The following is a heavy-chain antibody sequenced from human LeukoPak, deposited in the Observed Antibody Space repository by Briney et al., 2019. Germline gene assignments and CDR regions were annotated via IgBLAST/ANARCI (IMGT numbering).Heavy chain of an antibody. J-gene: IGHJ4*02. V-gene: IGHV4-30-4*08. D-gene: IGHD3-9*01. CDR1: GGSISSGDYY. Sequence: SETLSLTCTVSGGSISSGDYYWSWIRQPPGKGLEWIGYTYYSGSTYYNPSLKSRVIISVDTSKNQFSLKLSSVTAADTAVYYCARMGIRLFDWLPTYYFDYWGQGTLVTVSS. CDR2: TYYSGST. CDR3: ARMGIRLFDWLPTYYFDY.